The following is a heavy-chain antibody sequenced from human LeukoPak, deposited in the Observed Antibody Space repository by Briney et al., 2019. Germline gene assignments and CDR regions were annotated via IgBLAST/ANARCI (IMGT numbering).Heavy chain of an antibody. J-gene: IGHJ4*02. CDR2: IYSGGST. CDR1: GFTVSSNY. V-gene: IGHV3-66*01. Sequence: GGSLRLSCAASGFTVSSNYMSWVRQAPGKGLEWVSVIYSGGSTYYADSVKGRFTVSRDNSKNTLYLQMNSLRAEDTAVYYCARDSTGSLDYWGQGTLVTVSS. CDR3: ARDSTGSLDY.